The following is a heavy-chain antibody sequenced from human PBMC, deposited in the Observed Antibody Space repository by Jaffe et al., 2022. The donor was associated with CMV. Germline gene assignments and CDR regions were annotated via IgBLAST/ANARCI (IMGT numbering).Heavy chain of an antibody. CDR3: ARDIDRVGSTYYFDY. Sequence: QVQLVESGGGLVKPGGSLRLSCAASGFTFSDYYMSWIRQAPGKGLEWISQISSSADYTNYADSVEGRVTVSRDNARNSLYLQINSLGDEDTAVYYCARDIDRVGSTYYFDYWGQGTLVTVSS. CDR2: ISSSADYT. CDR1: GFTFSDYY. J-gene: IGHJ4*02. D-gene: IGHD1-26*01. V-gene: IGHV3-11*06.